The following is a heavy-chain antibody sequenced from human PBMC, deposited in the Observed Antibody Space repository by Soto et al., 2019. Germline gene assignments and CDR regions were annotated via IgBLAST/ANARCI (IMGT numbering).Heavy chain of an antibody. V-gene: IGHV3-30*18. CDR1: GFTFSSYG. CDR3: AKVYGGNSLY. CDR2: ISYDGSNK. Sequence: QVQLVESGGGVVQPGRSLRLSCAASGFTFSSYGMHWVRQAPGKGLEWVAVISYDGSNKYYADSVKGRFTISRDNSKNTLYLQMNSLRAEDTAVYYCAKVYGGNSLYWGQGTLVTVSS. D-gene: IGHD2-21*02. J-gene: IGHJ4*02.